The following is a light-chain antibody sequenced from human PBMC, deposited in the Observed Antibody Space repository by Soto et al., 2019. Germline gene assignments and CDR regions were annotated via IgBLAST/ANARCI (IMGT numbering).Light chain of an antibody. Sequence: QSVLTQPPSVSEAPGQRVTISCSGSSSNIGNNAVNWYQQLPGKAPKLLIYYDDLLPSGVSDRFSGSKSGTSASLAISGLQSEDEADYYCSSYAGSNNFVFGSGTKVTVL. CDR2: YDD. CDR3: SSYAGSNNFV. V-gene: IGLV1-36*01. CDR1: SSNIGNNA. J-gene: IGLJ1*01.